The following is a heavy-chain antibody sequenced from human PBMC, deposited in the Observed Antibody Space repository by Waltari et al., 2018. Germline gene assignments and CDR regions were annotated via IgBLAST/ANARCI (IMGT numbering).Heavy chain of an antibody. CDR2: IIPILGIA. D-gene: IGHD1-26*01. V-gene: IGHV1-69*02. CDR1: GGPFSSYT. Sequence: QVQLVQSGAEVKKPGSSVKVSCKASGGPFSSYTISWVRQAPGQGLEWMGRIIPILGIANYAQKFQGRVTITADKSTSTAYMELSSLRSEDTAVYYCASGATITAWFDPWGQGTLVTVSS. CDR3: ASGATITAWFDP. J-gene: IGHJ5*02.